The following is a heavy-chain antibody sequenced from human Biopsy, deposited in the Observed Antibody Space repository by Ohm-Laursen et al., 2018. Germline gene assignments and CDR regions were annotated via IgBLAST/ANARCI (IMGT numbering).Heavy chain of an antibody. CDR1: GFNFSIYG. CDR3: ANSIVPIYYDVTGEGAFDV. CDR2: TSYDGNKK. J-gene: IGHJ3*01. Sequence: SLRLSCTASGFNFSIYGMHWVRQAPGKGLEWVAVTSYDGNKKCFADSVKGRFTISRDNSKSTLYLQMNSLRAEDTAVYYCANSIVPIYYDVTGEGAFDVWGQGTMVTVSS. V-gene: IGHV3-30*18. D-gene: IGHD3-16*01.